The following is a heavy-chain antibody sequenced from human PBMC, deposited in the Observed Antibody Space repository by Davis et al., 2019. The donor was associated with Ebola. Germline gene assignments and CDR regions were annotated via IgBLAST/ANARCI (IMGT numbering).Heavy chain of an antibody. CDR3: ARLIGSGAWFDP. V-gene: IGHV4-39*07. CDR1: GGSISSSSYY. J-gene: IGHJ5*02. Sequence: GSLRLSCTVSGGSISSSSYYWGWIRQPPGKGLEWIGSIYYSGSTNYNPSLKSRVTISVDTSKNQFSLKLSSVTAADTAVYYCARLIGSGAWFDPWGQGTLVTVSS. CDR2: IYYSGST. D-gene: IGHD3-10*01.